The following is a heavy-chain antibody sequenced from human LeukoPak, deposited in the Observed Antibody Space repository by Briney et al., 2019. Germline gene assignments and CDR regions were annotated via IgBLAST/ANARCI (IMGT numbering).Heavy chain of an antibody. D-gene: IGHD2-15*01. V-gene: IGHV4-4*07. CDR1: GVSISSHY. CDR2: IYTSGST. J-gene: IGHJ4*02. Sequence: SETLSLTCSVSGVSISSHYWSWIRQPAGEGLEWIGRIYTSGSTNYNPSLNSRVTISVDKSKNHLSLNLSCVTAADTAFYYCARDWRYCSVGSCSYYFDYWGQGALVTVSS. CDR3: ARDWRYCSVGSCSYYFDY.